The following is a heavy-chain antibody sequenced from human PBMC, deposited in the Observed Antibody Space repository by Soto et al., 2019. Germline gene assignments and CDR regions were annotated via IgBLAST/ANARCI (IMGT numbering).Heavy chain of an antibody. D-gene: IGHD6-19*01. J-gene: IGHJ4*02. CDR3: AKDQGQWPHCFEY. Sequence: EVQLLESGGGLVQPGGSLRLSCAASGFTFSSYAMTWVRQAPGRGLEWVSGITGGGVSTYYAASVKGRFTISRDNSKNTLYLQMNSLRAEDTAVYYCAKDQGQWPHCFEYWGQGTLVTVSS. CDR1: GFTFSSYA. CDR2: ITGGGVST. V-gene: IGHV3-23*01.